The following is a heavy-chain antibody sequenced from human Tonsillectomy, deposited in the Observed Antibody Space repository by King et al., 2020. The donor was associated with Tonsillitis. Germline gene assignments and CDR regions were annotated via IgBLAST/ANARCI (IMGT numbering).Heavy chain of an antibody. J-gene: IGHJ6*03. Sequence: QLQESGPGLVKPSETLSLSCIVSGDSISSSSYYWAWIRQAPGKGLEWIGCIDFRGTTFYNSSLKSRMTISVDTSRSQFTLRVNSVSAADTAVYYCATRPRCTTGVCYQYYNYYKDVWGKGTTVIVSS. V-gene: IGHV4-39*01. CDR3: ATRPRCTTGVCYQYYNYYKDV. D-gene: IGHD1-1*01. CDR2: IDFRGTT. CDR1: GDSISSSSYY.